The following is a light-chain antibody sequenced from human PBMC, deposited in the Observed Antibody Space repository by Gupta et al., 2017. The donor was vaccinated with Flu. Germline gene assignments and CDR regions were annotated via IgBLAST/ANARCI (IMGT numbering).Light chain of an antibody. J-gene: IGKJ2*01. Sequence: IQMTQSPSTLSASVGDRVTITCRASQAISSWLAWYQQKPGKAPKLLIYKASNLESGVPSRFIGSGSGTEFTLTISSLQPDDFATYYCQQYHNLYNFGQGTKVEI. V-gene: IGKV1-5*03. CDR3: QQYHNLYN. CDR1: QAISSW. CDR2: KAS.